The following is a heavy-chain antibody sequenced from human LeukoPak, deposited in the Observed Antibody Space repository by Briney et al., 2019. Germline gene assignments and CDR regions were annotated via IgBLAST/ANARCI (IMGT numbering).Heavy chain of an antibody. D-gene: IGHD2-15*01. CDR3: ARAGVVAKNNWFDP. CDR1: GFTFSNYY. CDR2: ISGSTNII. J-gene: IGHJ5*02. V-gene: IGHV3-11*01. Sequence: GGFLRLSCAASGFTFSNYYMTWIRQAPGRGLEWLSYISGSTNIIYYADSVEGRFTISRDNAKNSLYLQMNSLRAEDTAIYYCARAGVVAKNNWFDPWGQGTLVTVSS.